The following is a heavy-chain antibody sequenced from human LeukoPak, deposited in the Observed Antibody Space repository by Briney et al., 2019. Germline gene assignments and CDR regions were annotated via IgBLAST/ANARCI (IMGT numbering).Heavy chain of an antibody. CDR1: GGSISSYY. D-gene: IGHD3-9*01. CDR3: ARTILYYDILTGYYPTGCYFDY. J-gene: IGHJ4*02. CDR2: IYTSGST. V-gene: IGHV4-4*07. Sequence: PSETLSLTCTVSGGSISSYYWSWIRQPAGKGLEWIGRIYTSGSTNYNPSLKSRVTISVDTSKNQFSLKLSSVTAADTAVYYCARTILYYDILTGYYPTGCYFDYWGQGTLITVSS.